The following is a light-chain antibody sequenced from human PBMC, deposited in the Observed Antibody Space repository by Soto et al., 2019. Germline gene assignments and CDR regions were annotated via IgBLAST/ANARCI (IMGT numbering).Light chain of an antibody. CDR3: SSYTSSSTYV. J-gene: IGLJ1*01. CDR1: SSDIGGYNY. CDR2: EVS. Sequence: SLLTPPPSPAGAPGQAVTISCTRNSSDIGGYNYVSWYQQHPGKAPKLMIYEVSNRPSGVSNRFSGSKSGNTASLTISGLQAEDEADYYCSSYTSSSTYVFGTGTKVTVL. V-gene: IGLV2-14*01.